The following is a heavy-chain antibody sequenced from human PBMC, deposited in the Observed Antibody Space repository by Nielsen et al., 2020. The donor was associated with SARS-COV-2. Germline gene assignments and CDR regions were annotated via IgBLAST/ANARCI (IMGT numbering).Heavy chain of an antibody. Sequence: RQAPGKGLEWIGSIYYSGSTNYNPSLKSRVTISVDTSKNQFSLKLSSVTAADTAVYYCERAGRDFDWLITPHYYYYGMDVWGQGTTVTVSS. CDR2: IYYSGST. J-gene: IGHJ6*02. V-gene: IGHV4-39*07. CDR3: ERAGRDFDWLITPHYYYYGMDV. D-gene: IGHD3-9*01.